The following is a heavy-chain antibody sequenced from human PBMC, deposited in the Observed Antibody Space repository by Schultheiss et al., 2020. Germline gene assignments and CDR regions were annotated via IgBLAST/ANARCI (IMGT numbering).Heavy chain of an antibody. Sequence: GGSLRLSCAASGFTFSSYGMHWVRQAPGKGLEWVAYISTSGSTIFYSGSVKGRFTISRDNAKNSLYLQMNSLRADDTADYYCARGAITFGGVIVYDPFDFWGQGTMVTVSS. J-gene: IGHJ3*01. V-gene: IGHV3-48*04. D-gene: IGHD3-16*02. CDR2: ISTSGSTI. CDR1: GFTFSSYG. CDR3: ARGAITFGGVIVYDPFDF.